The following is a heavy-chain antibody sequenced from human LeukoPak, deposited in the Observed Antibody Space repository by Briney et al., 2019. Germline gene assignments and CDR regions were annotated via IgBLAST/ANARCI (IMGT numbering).Heavy chain of an antibody. D-gene: IGHD2-21*01. CDR1: GFTFSSYG. J-gene: IGHJ4*02. V-gene: IGHV3-30*18. CDR3: AKADCGGDCSMFDY. CDR2: IWYGGSNK. Sequence: GRSLRLSCAASGFTFSSYGMHWVRQAPGKGLEWVALIWYGGSNKYYAGSVKGRFTISRDNSKNTLYLQMNSLRAEDTAVYYCAKADCGGDCSMFDYWGQGTLVTVSS.